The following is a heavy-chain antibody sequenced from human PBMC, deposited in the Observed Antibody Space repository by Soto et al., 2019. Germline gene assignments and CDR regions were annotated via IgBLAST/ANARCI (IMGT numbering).Heavy chain of an antibody. CDR1: GGSISSGGYY. CDR3: ARGSSSWYYFDY. D-gene: IGHD6-13*01. J-gene: IGHJ4*02. Sequence: QVQLQESGPGLVKPSQTLSLTCTVSGGSISSGGYYWSWIRQHPGKGLEWIGYIYYSGSTYYNPSLTSRVTISVDPSKNQFSLKLSSVTAADTAVYYCARGSSSWYYFDYWGQGTLVTVSS. CDR2: IYYSGST. V-gene: IGHV4-31*03.